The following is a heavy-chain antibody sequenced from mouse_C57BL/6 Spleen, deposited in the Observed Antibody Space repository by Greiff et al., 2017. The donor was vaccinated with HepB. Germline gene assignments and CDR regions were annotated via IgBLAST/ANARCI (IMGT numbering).Heavy chain of an antibody. D-gene: IGHD2-4*01. CDR1: GFTFSDYG. Sequence: EVKLMESGGGLVKPGGSLKLSCAASGFTFSDYGMHWVRQAPEKGLEWVAYISSGSSTIYYADTVKGRFTLSRDNAKNTLFLQMTSLRSEDTAMYYCARVYDYYWYFDVWGTGTTVTFSS. CDR3: ARVYDYYWYFDV. J-gene: IGHJ1*03. V-gene: IGHV5-17*01. CDR2: ISSGSSTI.